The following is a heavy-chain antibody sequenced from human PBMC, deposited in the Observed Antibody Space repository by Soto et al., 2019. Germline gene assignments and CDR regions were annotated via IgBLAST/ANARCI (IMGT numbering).Heavy chain of an antibody. V-gene: IGHV3-11*01. D-gene: IGHD5-18*01. J-gene: IGHJ4*02. CDR2: ISSRGTSI. Sequence: PRGSLRLSCAASGFGFSDYYMTWIRQAPGQGLEWLSSISSRGTSISYADSVKGRFTISRDSIEKSLFLQMHSLTAEDTAIYYCARSWGYSYYFDFSGQGTLVTVYS. CDR3: ARSWGYSYYFDF. CDR1: GFGFSDYY.